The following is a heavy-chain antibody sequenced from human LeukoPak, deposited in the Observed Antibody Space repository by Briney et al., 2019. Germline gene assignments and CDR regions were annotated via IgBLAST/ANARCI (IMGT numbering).Heavy chain of an antibody. Sequence: SETLSLTCTVSGGSISSSSYYWGWIRQPPGKGLEWIGSIYYSGSTYYNPSLKSRVTISVDTSKNQFSLELNSVTPADTAVYYCARGGNYWPQWWFDPWGRGTLVSVSS. V-gene: IGHV4-39*07. CDR1: GGSISSSSYY. CDR2: IYYSGST. J-gene: IGHJ5*02. D-gene: IGHD1-26*01. CDR3: ARGGNYWPQWWFDP.